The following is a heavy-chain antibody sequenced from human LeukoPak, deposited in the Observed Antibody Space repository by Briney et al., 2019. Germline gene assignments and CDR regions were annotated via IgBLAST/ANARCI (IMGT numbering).Heavy chain of an antibody. CDR1: GGSISSGGYY. CDR3: ARSWSSGYADYYYYYGMDV. V-gene: IGHV4-31*03. J-gene: IGHJ6*02. CDR2: IYYSGST. D-gene: IGHD5-12*01. Sequence: PSETLSLTCTVSGGSISSGGYYWSWIRQHPGKGLEWIGNIYYSGSTYYNPSLKSRVTISVDTSKNQFSLKLSSVTAADTAVYYCARSWSSGYADYYYYYGMDVWGQGTTVTVSS.